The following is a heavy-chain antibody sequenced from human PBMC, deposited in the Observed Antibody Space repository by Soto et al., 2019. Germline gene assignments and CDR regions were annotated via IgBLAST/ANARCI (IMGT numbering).Heavy chain of an antibody. D-gene: IGHD1-1*01. CDR1: GGTFSSYA. Sequence: SVKVSCKASGGTFSSYAISWVRQAPGQGLEWMGGIIPIFGTANYAQKFQGRVTITADESTSTAYMELGSLRSGDTAVYYCARGGLETNWFDPWGQGTLVTVSS. CDR2: IIPIFGTA. CDR3: ARGGLETNWFDP. J-gene: IGHJ5*02. V-gene: IGHV1-69*13.